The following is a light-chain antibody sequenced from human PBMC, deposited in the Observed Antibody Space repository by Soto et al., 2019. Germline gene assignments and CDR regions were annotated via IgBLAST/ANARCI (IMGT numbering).Light chain of an antibody. J-gene: IGKJ4*01. CDR3: QQFSSYPLT. V-gene: IGKV3-20*01. CDR1: QSVTNSY. Sequence: EIVMTKYRVTLSVSPGERATLSCSASQSVTNSYLAWYQQKPGQAPRLLIFGASTRAAGIPARFSGGGSGTDFTLTISRLEPEDFAVYYCQQFSSYPLTFGGGTKVDI. CDR2: GAS.